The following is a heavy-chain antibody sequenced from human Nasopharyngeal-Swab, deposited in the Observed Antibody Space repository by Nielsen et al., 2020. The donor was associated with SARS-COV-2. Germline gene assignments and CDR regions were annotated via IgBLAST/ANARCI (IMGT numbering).Heavy chain of an antibody. CDR1: GGTFSSYA. J-gene: IGHJ6*02. D-gene: IGHD3-10*01. V-gene: IGHV1-69*13. Sequence: SVKVSCKASGGTFSSYAISWVRQAPGQGLEWMGGITPIFGTANYAQKFQGRVTITADESTSTAYMELSSLRSEDTAVYYCAREIGGYGSGSYYYYGMDVWGQGTTVTVSS. CDR3: AREIGGYGSGSYYYYGMDV. CDR2: ITPIFGTA.